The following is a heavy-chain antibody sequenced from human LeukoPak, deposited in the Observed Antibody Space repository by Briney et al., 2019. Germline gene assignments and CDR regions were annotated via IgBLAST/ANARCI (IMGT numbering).Heavy chain of an antibody. V-gene: IGHV3-23*01. Sequence: GGSLRLSCAASGFTFSTYAMSWVRQAPGKGLEWVSGISGSEGSTYYADSVKARFTISRDNSKNTLYLQMNSLKTEDAAVYYCAAHYGDVYWGQGTLVTVSS. CDR1: GFTFSTYA. CDR3: AAHYGDVY. CDR2: ISGSEGST. J-gene: IGHJ4*02. D-gene: IGHD4/OR15-4a*01.